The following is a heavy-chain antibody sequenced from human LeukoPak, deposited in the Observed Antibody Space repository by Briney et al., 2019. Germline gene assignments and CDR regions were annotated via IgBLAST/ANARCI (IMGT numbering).Heavy chain of an antibody. CDR3: ARESGSLPFDC. Sequence: GGSLRLSCAASGFTFSSYAMHWVRQAPGKGLEWVAVISYDGSNKYYADSVKGRFTISRDNSKNTLYLQMNSLRAEDTAVYYCARESGSLPFDCWGQGTLVTVSS. D-gene: IGHD3-10*01. V-gene: IGHV3-30-3*01. CDR2: ISYDGSNK. J-gene: IGHJ4*02. CDR1: GFTFSSYA.